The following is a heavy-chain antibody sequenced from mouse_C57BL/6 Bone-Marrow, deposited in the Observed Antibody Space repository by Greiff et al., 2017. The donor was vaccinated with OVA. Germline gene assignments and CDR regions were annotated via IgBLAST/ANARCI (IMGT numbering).Heavy chain of an antibody. D-gene: IGHD1-1*01. Sequence: VQLQQSVAELVRPGASVKLSCTASGFNIKNTYMHWVKQRPEQGLEWIGRIDPENGSTKYAPKFQGKATLTADTSSNTAYLQLSSLTSEDTAIYYCALPTTVVAKYYAMDYWGQGTSVTVSS. V-gene: IGHV14-3*01. CDR1: GFNIKNTY. J-gene: IGHJ4*01. CDR3: ALPTTVVAKYYAMDY. CDR2: IDPENGST.